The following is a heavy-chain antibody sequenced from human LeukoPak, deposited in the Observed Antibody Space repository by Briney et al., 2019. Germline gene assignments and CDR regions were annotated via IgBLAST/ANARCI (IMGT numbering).Heavy chain of an antibody. CDR2: IYDGDNT. J-gene: IGHJ4*02. Sequence: GGSLRLSCAAPGFTFSTYAMSWVRQAPGKGLEWVSIIYDGDNTYYADSVTGRFTISRDSSKNTIYLQMNSLRAEDTAVYYCARGGPGSDFWSGYPNDYWGQGTLVTVSS. CDR3: ARGGPGSDFWSGYPNDY. V-gene: IGHV3-66*02. CDR1: GFTFSTYA. D-gene: IGHD3-3*01.